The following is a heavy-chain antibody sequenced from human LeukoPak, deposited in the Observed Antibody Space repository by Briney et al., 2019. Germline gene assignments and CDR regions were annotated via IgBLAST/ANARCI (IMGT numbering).Heavy chain of an antibody. CDR3: ASGYSYGYQFSSFDY. J-gene: IGHJ4*01. CDR1: GYTLTELS. Sequence: GASVKVSCKVSGYTLTELSMHWVRQAPGKGLEWMGGFDPEDGETIYAQKFQGRVTITADKSTSTAYMELSSLRSEDTAVYYCASGYSYGYQFSSFDYWGXGTLVTVSX. D-gene: IGHD5-18*01. CDR2: FDPEDGET. V-gene: IGHV1-24*01.